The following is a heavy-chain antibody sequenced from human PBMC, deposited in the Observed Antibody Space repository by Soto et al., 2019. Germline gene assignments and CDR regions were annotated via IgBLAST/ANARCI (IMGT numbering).Heavy chain of an antibody. J-gene: IGHJ3*02. Sequence: EAKLVESGGVLVKPGGSLRLSCAASGFTFSNTWMSWVRQAAGKGLEWVGRIRRISDGGTTNSAALVKGRFTISRDDSKNILFLEMSSLKTENTAVYYCTRDGTDAFDIWGRGTMVTVSS. CDR1: GFTFSNTW. CDR2: IRRISDGGTT. V-gene: IGHV3-15*01. CDR3: TRDGTDAFDI.